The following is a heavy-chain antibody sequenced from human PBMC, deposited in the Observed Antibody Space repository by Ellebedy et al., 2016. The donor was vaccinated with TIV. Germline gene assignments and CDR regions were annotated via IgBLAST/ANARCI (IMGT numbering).Heavy chain of an antibody. CDR2: INPSGGST. V-gene: IGHV1-46*04. CDR1: GYTFTSYY. Sequence: ASVKVSCKASGYTFTSYYMHWVRQAPGQGLEWMGIINPSGGSTSYAQKLQGRVTMTRDTSTSTVYMELSSLRSEDTAVYYCARDSRMYYYDSSGLFDPWGQGTLVIVSS. J-gene: IGHJ5*02. D-gene: IGHD3-22*01. CDR3: ARDSRMYYYDSSGLFDP.